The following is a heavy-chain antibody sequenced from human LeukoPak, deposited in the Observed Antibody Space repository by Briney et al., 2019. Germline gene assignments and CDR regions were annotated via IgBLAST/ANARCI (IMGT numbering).Heavy chain of an antibody. V-gene: IGHV3-7*01. Sequence: GGSLRLSCAASGFSFTTYWMSWVRQAPGKGLEWVANINQDGTEKYYVDSVKGRFTISRDDAKNSLYLQMNSLRVEDTAVYYCAKLAKYFYGSETYYFFEHWGQGTPVTASS. CDR1: GFSFTTYW. D-gene: IGHD3-10*01. J-gene: IGHJ4*02. CDR3: AKLAKYFYGSETYYFFEH. CDR2: INQDGTEK.